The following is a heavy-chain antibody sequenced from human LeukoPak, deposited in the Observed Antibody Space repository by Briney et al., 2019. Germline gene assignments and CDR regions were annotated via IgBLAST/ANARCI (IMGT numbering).Heavy chain of an antibody. D-gene: IGHD3-10*01. CDR2: INSDGSSA. J-gene: IGHJ4*02. CDR3: ARYYGSGTYALDY. Sequence: GGSLRLSCAASGFTFSTYYMHWVRQAPGKGLVWVSRINSDGSSASYADSAKGRFTISRDNAKNTLYLQMNSLRAEDTAVYYCARYYGSGTYALDYWGQGTLVTVSS. V-gene: IGHV3-74*01. CDR1: GFTFSTYY.